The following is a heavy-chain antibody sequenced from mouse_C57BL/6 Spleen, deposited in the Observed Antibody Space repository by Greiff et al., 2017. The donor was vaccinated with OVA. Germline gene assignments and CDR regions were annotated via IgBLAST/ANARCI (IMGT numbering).Heavy chain of an antibody. CDR3: ARHYYGSSYYFDD. V-gene: IGHV1-80*01. J-gene: IGHJ2*01. CDR2: IYPGDGDT. D-gene: IGHD1-1*01. Sequence: QVHVKQSGAELVKPGASVKISCKASGYAFSSYWMNWVKQRPGKGLEWIGQIYPGDGDTNYNGKFKGKATLTADKSSSTAYMQLSSLTSEDSAVYFCARHYYGSSYYFDDWGQGTTLTVSS. CDR1: GYAFSSYW.